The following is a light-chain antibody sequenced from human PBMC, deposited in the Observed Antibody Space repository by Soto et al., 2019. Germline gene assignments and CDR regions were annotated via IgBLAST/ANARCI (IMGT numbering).Light chain of an antibody. CDR2: KVS. CDR3: MPDTQWPRGT. CDR1: QSLVYSDGNTY. Sequence: DVLMTQSPLSLPVTLGQPASISCRSSQSLVYSDGNTYLNCFQPRPGQPPRRLIYKVSNRDSGVLDRFRGRGSGTGFTLKISRVEAEDVGVNYCMPDTQWPRGTFGQGTRLEIK. V-gene: IGKV2-30*01. J-gene: IGKJ5*01.